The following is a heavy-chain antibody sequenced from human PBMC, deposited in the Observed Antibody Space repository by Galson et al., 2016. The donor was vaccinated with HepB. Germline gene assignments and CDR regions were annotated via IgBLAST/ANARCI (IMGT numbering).Heavy chain of an antibody. CDR1: GFSFSDYG. J-gene: IGHJ6*02. CDR3: AKGLQYYSYALDV. Sequence: SLRLSCAASGFSFSDYGMSWVRQAPGKGLGWVSTISGGDYSTYYADSVKGRFTISRDNSKNTLDLQMNSLRAEDTAIYYCAKGLQYYSYALDVWGQGTTVTVSS. CDR2: ISGGDYST. V-gene: IGHV3-23*01.